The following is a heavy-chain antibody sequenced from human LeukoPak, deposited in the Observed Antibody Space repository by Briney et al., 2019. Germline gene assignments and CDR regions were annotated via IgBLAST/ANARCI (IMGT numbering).Heavy chain of an antibody. CDR1: GFTLGSSY. Sequence: GGSLTLPCAASGFTLGSSYMHWVRQDPGKGLVWVSCISSHGTSTNYADSVKGRFTISRDNPKNTVYLQMNSLRAEDTAVYYCARDVGSILHSWGQGTLLIVSS. CDR2: ISSHGTST. J-gene: IGHJ4*02. CDR3: ARDVGSILHS. V-gene: IGHV3-74*01.